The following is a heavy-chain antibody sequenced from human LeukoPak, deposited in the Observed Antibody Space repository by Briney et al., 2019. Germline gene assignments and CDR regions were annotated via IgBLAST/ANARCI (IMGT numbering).Heavy chain of an antibody. J-gene: IGHJ4*02. CDR2: IYYSGST. V-gene: IGHV4-61*01. D-gene: IGHD4-17*01. CDR3: ARANGDYGSHYIDY. CDR1: GGSVSSGSYY. Sequence: SETLSLTCTVSGGSVSSGSYYWSWIRQPPGKGLEWIGYIYYSGSTNYNPSLKSRVTISVDTSKNQFSLKLSSVTAADTAVYYCARANGDYGSHYIDYWGQGTLVTVSS.